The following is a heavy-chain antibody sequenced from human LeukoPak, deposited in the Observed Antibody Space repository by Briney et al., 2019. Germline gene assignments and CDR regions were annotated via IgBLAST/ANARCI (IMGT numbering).Heavy chain of an antibody. V-gene: IGHV3-53*01. CDR2: IYSGGGT. Sequence: GGSLRLSCAASGFTVSRNYMNWVRQAPGKGLEWVAVIYSGGGTNYAGSVKGRFTISRDNSKNALHLQLSSLRAEDTAIYYCAREVDYKIDYWGQGTLVTVSS. D-gene: IGHD4-11*01. CDR1: GFTVSRNY. CDR3: AREVDYKIDY. J-gene: IGHJ4*02.